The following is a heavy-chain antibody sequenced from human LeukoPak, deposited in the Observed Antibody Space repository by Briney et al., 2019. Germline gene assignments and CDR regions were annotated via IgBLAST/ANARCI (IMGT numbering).Heavy chain of an antibody. CDR1: GFTFSSYS. Sequence: GGSLRLSCAASGFTFSSYSMNWVRQAPGKGLEWVSSISSSSSYIYYADSVKGRFTISRGNAKNSLYLQMNSLRAEDTAVYYCATISAQTFDIWGQGTLVSVSS. D-gene: IGHD5-24*01. CDR2: ISSSSSYI. J-gene: IGHJ3*02. CDR3: ATISAQTFDI. V-gene: IGHV3-21*01.